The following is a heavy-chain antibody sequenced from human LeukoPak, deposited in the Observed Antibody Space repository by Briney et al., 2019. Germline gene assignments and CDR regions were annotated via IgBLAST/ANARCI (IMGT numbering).Heavy chain of an antibody. V-gene: IGHV4-59*01. D-gene: IGHD2-21*02. CDR1: GGSISSYY. Sequence: PSETLSLTCTVSGGSISSYYWSWIRQPPGKGLEWIGYIYYSGSTNYNPSLKSRVTISVDTSKNQFSLKLSSVTAADTAAYYCARVGCGGDCRIYYYYYGMDVWGQGTTVTVSS. J-gene: IGHJ6*02. CDR2: IYYSGST. CDR3: ARVGCGGDCRIYYYYYGMDV.